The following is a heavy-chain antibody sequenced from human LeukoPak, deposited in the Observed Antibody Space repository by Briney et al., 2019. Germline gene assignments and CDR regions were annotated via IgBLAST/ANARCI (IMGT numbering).Heavy chain of an antibody. D-gene: IGHD3-9*01. CDR2: IFSDGTIT. J-gene: IGHJ3*02. CDR1: GFTFSRYW. V-gene: IGHV3-74*01. CDR3: VTLTGPLENAFDI. Sequence: PGGSLRLSCAASGFTFSRYWMHWIRQAPGKGLVWVSAIFSDGTITRYADSVKGRFTISRDNARNTLYLQMDSLRAEDTAVYYCVTLTGPLENAFDIWGQGTMVTVPS.